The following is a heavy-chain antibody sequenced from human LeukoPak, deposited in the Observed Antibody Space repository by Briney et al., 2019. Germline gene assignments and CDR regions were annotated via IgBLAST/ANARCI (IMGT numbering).Heavy chain of an antibody. CDR1: GFTFSTYW. D-gene: IGHD5-12*01. V-gene: IGHV3-7*01. CDR2: IKEDGSDK. CDR3: AKGGHFNFNY. J-gene: IGHJ4*02. Sequence: GGSLRLSCAASGFTFSTYWMKWVRQAPGKGLEWVASIKEDGSDKYYVDSVKGRFSISRDNAKNSLYLQMNSLRTEDTAVYYCAKGGHFNFNYWGQGTLVTVSS.